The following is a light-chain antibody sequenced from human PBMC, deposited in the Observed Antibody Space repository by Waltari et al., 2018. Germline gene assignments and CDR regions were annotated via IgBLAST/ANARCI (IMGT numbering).Light chain of an antibody. CDR3: NSYAGSSSWV. J-gene: IGLJ3*02. CDR1: SSDLGFYNY. Sequence: QSALTQPAPVSGSPGQSITISCTGTSSDLGFYNYVSWYQQHPGKAPKLMIFDVSERPSGVSNRFSGSKSGNTASLTISGLQAEDEADYYCNSYAGSSSWVFGGGTKLTVL. V-gene: IGLV2-14*01. CDR2: DVS.